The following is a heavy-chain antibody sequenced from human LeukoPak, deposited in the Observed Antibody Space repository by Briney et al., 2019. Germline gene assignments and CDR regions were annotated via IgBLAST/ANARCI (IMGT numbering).Heavy chain of an antibody. CDR2: ISGSGGGT. V-gene: IGHV3-23*01. D-gene: IGHD5-18*01. CDR3: AKDLRGYSYGCFDY. J-gene: IGHJ4*02. CDR1: GFTFSSYA. Sequence: GGSLRLSCAASGFTFSSYAMSWVRQAPGKGLEWVSAISGSGGGTYYADSVKGRFTISRDNSKNTLYLQMNSLRAEDTAVYYCAKDLRGYSYGCFDYWGQGTLVTVSS.